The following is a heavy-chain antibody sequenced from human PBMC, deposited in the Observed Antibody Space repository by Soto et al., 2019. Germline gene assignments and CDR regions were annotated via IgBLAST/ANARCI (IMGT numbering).Heavy chain of an antibody. CDR1: GYTFTSYG. CDR2: ISAYNGNT. D-gene: IGHD3-10*01. J-gene: IGHJ4*02. CDR3: ARDTRLRLPSSRGSGSYNY. V-gene: IGHV1-18*01. Sequence: ASVKVSCKASGYTFTSYGISWVRQAPGQGLEWMGWISAYNGNTNYAQKLQGRVTMTTDTSTSTAYMELRSLRSDDTAVYYCARDTRLRLPSSRGSGSYNYWGQGXLVTVPS.